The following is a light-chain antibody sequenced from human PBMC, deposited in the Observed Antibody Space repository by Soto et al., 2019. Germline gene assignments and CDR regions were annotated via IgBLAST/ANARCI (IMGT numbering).Light chain of an antibody. V-gene: IGKV2-30*01. CDR3: MQGTHWPPWT. J-gene: IGKJ1*01. Sequence: DVVMTQSPLSLPVTLWQPASISRRSSQSLVSSAGNTYLTWFQQRPGQSPRRLIYKVSNRDSGVPDRFSGSGSGTNFTLKISRVEAEDVGVYYCMQGTHWPPWTFGQGTKVEIK. CDR1: QSLVSSAGNTY. CDR2: KVS.